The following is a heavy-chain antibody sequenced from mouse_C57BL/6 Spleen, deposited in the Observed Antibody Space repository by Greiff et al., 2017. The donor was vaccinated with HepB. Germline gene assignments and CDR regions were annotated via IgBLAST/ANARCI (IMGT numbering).Heavy chain of an antibody. CDR3: ARTQRRLQSFDY. CDR2: INYDGSST. J-gene: IGHJ2*01. Sequence: EVKLMESEGGLVQPGSSMKLSCTASGFTFSDYYMAWVRQVPEKGLEWVANINYDGSSTYYLDSLKSRFIISRDNAKNILYLQMSSLKSEDTATYYCARTQRRLQSFDYWGQGTTLTVSS. CDR1: GFTFSDYY. D-gene: IGHD3-2*02. V-gene: IGHV5-16*01.